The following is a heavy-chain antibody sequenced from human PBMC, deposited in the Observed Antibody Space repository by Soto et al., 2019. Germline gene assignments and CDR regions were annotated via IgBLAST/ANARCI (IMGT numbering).Heavy chain of an antibody. Sequence: GGSLRLSCAASGFTFSSYSMNWVRQAPGKGLEWVSYISSSSSTIYYADSVKGRFTISRDNAKNSLYLQMNSLRAEDTAVYYCARTYYDFWSGYYNLNWFDPWGQGTLVTVSS. CDR2: ISSSSSTI. CDR1: GFTFSSYS. CDR3: ARTYYDFWSGYYNLNWFDP. V-gene: IGHV3-48*01. D-gene: IGHD3-3*01. J-gene: IGHJ5*02.